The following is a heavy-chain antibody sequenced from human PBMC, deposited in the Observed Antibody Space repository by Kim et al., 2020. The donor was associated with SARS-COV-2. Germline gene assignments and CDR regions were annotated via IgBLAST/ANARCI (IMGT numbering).Heavy chain of an antibody. Sequence: RVTISVDTSKNQFSLKLSSVTAADTAVYYCARGRSPLDIVVVPAAMDFDYWGQGTLVTVSS. CDR3: ARGRSPLDIVVVPAAMDFDY. V-gene: IGHV4-34*01. D-gene: IGHD2-2*01. J-gene: IGHJ4*02.